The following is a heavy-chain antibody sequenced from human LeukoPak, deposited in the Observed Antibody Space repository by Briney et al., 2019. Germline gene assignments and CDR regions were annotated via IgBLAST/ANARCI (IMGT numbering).Heavy chain of an antibody. Sequence: PGGSLRLSCAASGFTVSSNYMSWVRQAPGKGLEWVSVIYSGGSTYYADSVKGRFTISRDNSKNTLYLQMNSLRAEDTAMYYCARDNGGGYYYYMDVWGKGTTVTVSS. D-gene: IGHD2-8*01. J-gene: IGHJ6*03. CDR1: GFTVSSNY. CDR3: ARDNGGGYYYYMDV. CDR2: IYSGGST. V-gene: IGHV3-66*02.